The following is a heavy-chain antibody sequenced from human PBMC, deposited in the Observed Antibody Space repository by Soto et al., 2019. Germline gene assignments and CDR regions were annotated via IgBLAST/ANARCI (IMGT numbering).Heavy chain of an antibody. V-gene: IGHV3-23*01. CDR3: AKDSLLIYDFWSGTGNWFDP. CDR1: GLPFPSYG. J-gene: IGHJ5*02. D-gene: IGHD3-3*01. CDR2: ISGSAGST. Sequence: EVQLLESGGGLVQPGGSLRLSFEAAGLPFPSYGMTWVRQSPGKGLEWVSSISGSAGSTYYADFVKGRFTISRDKSKNTVYLQMNSMRAEDTAVYYCAKDSLLIYDFWSGTGNWFDPWGQGTLVTVSS.